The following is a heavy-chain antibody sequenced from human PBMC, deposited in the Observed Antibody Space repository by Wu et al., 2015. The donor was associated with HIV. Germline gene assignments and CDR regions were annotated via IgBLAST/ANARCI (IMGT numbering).Heavy chain of an antibody. CDR1: QYRFITYG. CDR2: IKPDTGVT. J-gene: IGHJ1*01. Sequence: IQSGGEVKKPGASVKVSCKASQYRFITYGVTWVRQVPGHGLEWMGWIKPDTGVTNYAQTFRGRLTVTRDTSINTVYMELNRLRSDDTALYYCAHKLRDWGQGIAGHRLL. V-gene: IGHV1-2*02. D-gene: IGHD1-7*01. CDR3: AHKLRD.